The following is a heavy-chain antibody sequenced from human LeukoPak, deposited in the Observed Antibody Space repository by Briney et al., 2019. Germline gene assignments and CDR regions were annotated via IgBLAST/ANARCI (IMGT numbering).Heavy chain of an antibody. CDR2: IYSCDCDT. Sequence: GESLKISCQCSGYSISTNWIGWVSQMPGKGLEWMGGIYSCDCDTRYSPSFQGQVTISADQSINTAYLEWNSLKASDTAMYYCARHETYDYVWGTTLRGYFDCWGQGTLVTVSS. CDR3: ARHETYDYVWGTTLRGYFDC. CDR1: GYSISTNW. V-gene: IGHV5-51*01. D-gene: IGHD3-16*01. J-gene: IGHJ4*02.